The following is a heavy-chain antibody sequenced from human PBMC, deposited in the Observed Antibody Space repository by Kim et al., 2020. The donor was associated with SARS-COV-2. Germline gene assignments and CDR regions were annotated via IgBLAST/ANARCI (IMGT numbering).Heavy chain of an antibody. CDR3: AVANIGADSINDF. V-gene: IGHV4-34*01. D-gene: IGHD3-16*01. CDR1: GGSFSDYY. J-gene: IGHJ4*01. CDR2: VNHSGIT. Sequence: SETLSLTCAVHGGSFSDYYWTRIRQSPGKGLEWIGEVNHSGITKYNPSLKSRVTMSVDTSKNQFSLKLNSVTAADTAVYYCAVANIGADSINDFWGQGTL.